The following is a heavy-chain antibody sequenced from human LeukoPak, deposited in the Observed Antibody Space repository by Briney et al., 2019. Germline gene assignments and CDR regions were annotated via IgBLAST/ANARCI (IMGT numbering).Heavy chain of an antibody. CDR2: INHSGST. D-gene: IGHD3-22*01. Sequence: SETLSLTCAVYGGSFSGYYWSWIRQPPGKGLEWIGEINHSGSTNYNPSLKSRVTISVDTSKNQFSLKLSSVTAADTAVYYCARRSITMIVVAYRRYAFDIWGQGTMVTVSS. CDR3: ARRSITMIVVAYRRYAFDI. V-gene: IGHV4-34*01. CDR1: GGSFSGYY. J-gene: IGHJ3*02.